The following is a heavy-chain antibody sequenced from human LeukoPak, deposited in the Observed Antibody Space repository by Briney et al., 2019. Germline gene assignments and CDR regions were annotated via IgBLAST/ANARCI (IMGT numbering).Heavy chain of an antibody. V-gene: IGHV4-59*01. CDR1: GCSISSYY. Sequence: PSETLSLTCTVSGCSISSYYWSWSRQPPGKGLEWIGYIYYSGSTNYNPSLKSRVTISVDTSKNQFSLRLSSVTAADTAVYYCARDGNPNRYLSGGSYYPGYYYGMDVWGQGTTVTVSS. CDR2: IYYSGST. CDR3: ARDGNPNRYLSGGSYYPGYYYGMDV. D-gene: IGHD2-15*01. J-gene: IGHJ6*02.